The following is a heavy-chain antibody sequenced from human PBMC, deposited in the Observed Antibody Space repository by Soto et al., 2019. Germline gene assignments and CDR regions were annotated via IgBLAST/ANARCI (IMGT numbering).Heavy chain of an antibody. D-gene: IGHD2-15*01. Sequence: SQTLSLTCAISGDRVSSNRAAWNSIRQSPSRGLEWLGRTYYRSKWYNDYAVSVKSRITINPDTSKNQFSLQLNSVTPEDTAVYYCASGIHCSGGSCYLGTWGQGTLVTVSS. J-gene: IGHJ5*02. V-gene: IGHV6-1*01. CDR3: ASGIHCSGGSCYLGT. CDR2: TYYRSKWYN. CDR1: GDRVSSNRAA.